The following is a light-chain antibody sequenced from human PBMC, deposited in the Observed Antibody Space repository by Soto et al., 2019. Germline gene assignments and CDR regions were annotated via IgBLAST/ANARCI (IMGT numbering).Light chain of an antibody. V-gene: IGLV4-69*01. Sequence: QSVLTQSPSASASLGASVKLTCTLSSGHSSYAIAWHQQQPEKGPRYLMKFNSDGSHSKGDGIPDRFSGSSSGAERYLTISSLQSEDEADYYCQTWGNGFVVFGGGTKLTVL. J-gene: IGLJ2*01. CDR2: FNSDGSH. CDR3: QTWGNGFVV. CDR1: SGHSSYA.